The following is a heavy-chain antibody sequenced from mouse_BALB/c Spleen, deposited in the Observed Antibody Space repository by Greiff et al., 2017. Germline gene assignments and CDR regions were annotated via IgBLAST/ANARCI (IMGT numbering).Heavy chain of an antibody. J-gene: IGHJ4*01. CDR1: GYTFTSYW. V-gene: IGHV1S22*01. CDR2: IYPGSGST. D-gene: IGHD1-2*01. CDR3: AVLRLRDYDAMDY. Sequence: LQQPGSELVRPGASVKLSCKASGYTFTSYWMHWVKQRPGQGLEWIGNIYPGSGSTNYDEKFKSKATLTVDTSSSTAYMQLSSLTSEDSAVYYCAVLRLRDYDAMDYWGQGTSVTVSS.